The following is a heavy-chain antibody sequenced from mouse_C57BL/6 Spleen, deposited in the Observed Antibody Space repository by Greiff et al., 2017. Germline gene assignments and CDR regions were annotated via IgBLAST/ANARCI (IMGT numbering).Heavy chain of an antibody. CDR3: ARDPGFYWYFDV. CDR1: GFTFSSYA. J-gene: IGHJ1*03. CDR2: ISDGGSYT. D-gene: IGHD3-1*01. V-gene: IGHV5-4*01. Sequence: EVKLMESGGGLVKPGGSLKLSCAASGFTFSSYAMSLVRQTPEKRLEWVATISDGGSYTYYPDNVKGRFTISRDNAKNNLYLQMSHLKSEDTAMYYCARDPGFYWYFDVWGTGTTVTVSS.